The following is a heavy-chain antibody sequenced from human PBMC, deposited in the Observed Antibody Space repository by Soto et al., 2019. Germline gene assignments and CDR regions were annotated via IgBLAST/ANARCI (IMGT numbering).Heavy chain of an antibody. D-gene: IGHD5-18*01. V-gene: IGHV3-15*01. J-gene: IGHJ4*02. CDR3: TTGNTAMVTGPFDY. CDR1: GFTFSNAW. Sequence: GGSLRLSCAASGFTFSNAWMSWVRQAPGKGLEWVGRIKSKTDGGTTDYAAPVKGRFTISRDDSKNTLYLQMNSLKTEDTAVYYCTTGNTAMVTGPFDYWGQGTLVTVSS. CDR2: IKSKTDGGTT.